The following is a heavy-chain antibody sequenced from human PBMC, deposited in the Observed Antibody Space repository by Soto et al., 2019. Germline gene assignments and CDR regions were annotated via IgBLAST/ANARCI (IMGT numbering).Heavy chain of an antibody. CDR2: INPNSGGT. CDR1: GYTFTGYY. V-gene: IGHV1-2*02. D-gene: IGHD6-19*01. CDR3: ARVVHSSGWLPRGWFDP. Sequence: QVPLVQSGAEVKKPGASVKVSCKASGYTFTGYYMHWVRQAPGQGLEWMGWINPNSGGTNYAQKFQGRVTMTRDTSISTAYMELSRLRSDDTAVYYCARVVHSSGWLPRGWFDPWGQGTLVTVSS. J-gene: IGHJ5*02.